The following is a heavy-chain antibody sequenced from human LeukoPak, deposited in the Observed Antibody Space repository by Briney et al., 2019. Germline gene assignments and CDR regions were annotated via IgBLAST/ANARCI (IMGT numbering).Heavy chain of an antibody. CDR2: INPNSGGT. V-gene: IGHV1-2*04. J-gene: IGHJ1*01. D-gene: IGHD6-19*01. Sequence: ASVKVSCKASGYTFTGYYMHWVRQAPGQGLEWMGWINPNSGGTNYAQKFQGWVTMTRDTSISTAYMELSWLRSDDTAVYYCARGTSSVPRAVAGTGSYFQHWGQGTLVTVSS. CDR1: GYTFTGYY. CDR3: ARGTSSVPRAVAGTGSYFQH.